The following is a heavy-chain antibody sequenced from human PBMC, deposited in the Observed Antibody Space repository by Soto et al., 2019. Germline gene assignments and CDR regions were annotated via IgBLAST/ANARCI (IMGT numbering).Heavy chain of an antibody. V-gene: IGHV3-33*01. CDR2: IWYDGSNK. Sequence: GGSLILSCAASGFTFSSYGMHWVRQAPGKGLEWVAVIWYDGSNKYYADSVKGRFTISRDNSKNTLYLQMNSLRVEDTAVYYCARAGYSSGWYYFDYWGQGTLVTVSS. CDR1: GFTFSSYG. D-gene: IGHD6-19*01. CDR3: ARAGYSSGWYYFDY. J-gene: IGHJ4*02.